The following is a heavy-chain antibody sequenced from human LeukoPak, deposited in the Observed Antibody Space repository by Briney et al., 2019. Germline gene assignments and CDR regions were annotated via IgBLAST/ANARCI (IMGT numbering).Heavy chain of an antibody. V-gene: IGHV4-39*07. J-gene: IGHJ4*02. CDR3: ARVYYDSNGYYYSVTFGY. CDR1: GGSISSSSYY. D-gene: IGHD3-22*01. Sequence: SETLSLTCTVSGGSISSSSYYWGWIRQPPGKGLEWIGEIYHSGSTNYNPSLKSRVTISVDKSKNQFSLKLSSVTAADTAVYYCARVYYDSNGYYYSVTFGYWGQGTLVTVSS. CDR2: IYHSGST.